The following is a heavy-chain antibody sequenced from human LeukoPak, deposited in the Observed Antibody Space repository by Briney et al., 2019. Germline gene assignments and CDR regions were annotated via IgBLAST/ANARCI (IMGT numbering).Heavy chain of an antibody. Sequence: KPGGSLRLSCAASGFTFSSYSMNWVRQAPGKGLEWVSSISSSSRYIYYADSVKGRFTISRDNAKNSLYLQMNSLRAEDTAVYYCASGLDLRYFDWSPSGLGYWGQGTLVTVSS. D-gene: IGHD3-9*01. CDR1: GFTFSSYS. V-gene: IGHV3-21*01. CDR2: ISSSSRYI. J-gene: IGHJ4*02. CDR3: ASGLDLRYFDWSPSGLGY.